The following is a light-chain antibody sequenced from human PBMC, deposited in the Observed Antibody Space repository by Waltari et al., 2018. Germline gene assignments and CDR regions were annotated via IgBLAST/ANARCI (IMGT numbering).Light chain of an antibody. Sequence: QSALTQPASVSGSPGQSITVSCTGSSRDVGGDDSVSWYQDLPGQAPKVIIYDVRRRPYGVSDRFSGSKSGNTASLTISGLQAEDEANYYCCSQSSNNGVIFGGGTKVTVL. CDR1: SRDVGGDDS. CDR3: CSQSSNNGVI. V-gene: IGLV2-14*03. J-gene: IGLJ2*01. CDR2: DVR.